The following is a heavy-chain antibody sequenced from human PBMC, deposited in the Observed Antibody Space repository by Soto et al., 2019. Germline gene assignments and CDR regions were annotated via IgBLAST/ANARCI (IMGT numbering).Heavy chain of an antibody. CDR2: INPNSGGT. D-gene: IGHD3-10*01. J-gene: IGHJ4*02. CDR1: GYTFTGYY. V-gene: IGHV1-2*04. CDR3: ARGPMVRGVIMTPADYFDY. Sequence: ASVKVSCKASGYTFTGYYMHWVRQAPGQGLEWMGWINPNSGGTNYAQKFQGWVTMTRDMSISTAYMELSRLRSDDTAVYYCARGPMVRGVIMTPADYFDYWGQGTLVTV.